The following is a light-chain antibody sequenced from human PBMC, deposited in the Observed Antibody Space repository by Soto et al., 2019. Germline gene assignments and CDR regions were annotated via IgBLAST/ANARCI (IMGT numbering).Light chain of an antibody. Sequence: EKVMTQAPVTLSVAPGERATLSCRASHNISRSLAWYQQKPGQAPRLLIYDASNRATGIPARFSGSGSGTDFTLTITRLEPEDSAVYFCQQYTGPPTTFGQGTRLEIK. CDR3: QQYTGPPTT. CDR1: HNISRS. J-gene: IGKJ5*01. CDR2: DAS. V-gene: IGKV3D-15*01.